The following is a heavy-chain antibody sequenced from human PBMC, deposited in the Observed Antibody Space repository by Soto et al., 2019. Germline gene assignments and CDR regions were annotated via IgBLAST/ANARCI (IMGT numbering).Heavy chain of an antibody. J-gene: IGHJ4*02. CDR2: ISYDGSHA. CDR1: GFTFTTYG. V-gene: IGHV3-30*18. Sequence: QVQLVDSGGGVVQPGRSLRLSCAASGFTFTTYGMHWVRRAPGKGLGWVAVISYDGSHAYYADSVKGRFTISRDNSKNTLYLQINSLRAEATAVYYCAKERTYSVASGFDYWGRGTLVTVSS. D-gene: IGHD1-26*01. CDR3: AKERTYSVASGFDY.